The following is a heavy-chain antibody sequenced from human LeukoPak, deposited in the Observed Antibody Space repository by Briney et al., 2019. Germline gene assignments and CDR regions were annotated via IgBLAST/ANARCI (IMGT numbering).Heavy chain of an antibody. D-gene: IGHD2-2*01. V-gene: IGHV1-2*02. CDR3: ARTGCSSTSCYAGPYYGMDV. Sequence: GASVKVSCKASGYTFTGYYMHWVRQAPGQGLEWMGWINPNSGGTNYAQKFQGRVTMTRDTSISTAYMELSRLRSDDTAVYYCARTGCSSTSCYAGPYYGMDVWGQGTTVTVSS. CDR1: GYTFTGYY. J-gene: IGHJ6*02. CDR2: INPNSGGT.